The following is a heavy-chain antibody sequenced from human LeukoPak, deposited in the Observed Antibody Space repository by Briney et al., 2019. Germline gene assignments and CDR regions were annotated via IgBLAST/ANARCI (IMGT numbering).Heavy chain of an antibody. Sequence: GGSLRLSCAASGFTFSGSAMHWVRQASGKGLEWVGRIRSKANSYATAYAASVKGRFIISRDDSKNTAYLQMNSLKTEDTAVYYCTRGDWNDLGSDYWGQGTLVTVSS. CDR1: GFTFSGSA. D-gene: IGHD1-1*01. V-gene: IGHV3-73*01. CDR2: IRSKANSYAT. CDR3: TRGDWNDLGSDY. J-gene: IGHJ4*02.